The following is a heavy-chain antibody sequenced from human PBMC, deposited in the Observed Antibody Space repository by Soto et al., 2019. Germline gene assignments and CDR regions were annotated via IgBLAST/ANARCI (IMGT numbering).Heavy chain of an antibody. D-gene: IGHD3-10*01. CDR1: GGTFSSYT. CDR2: IVPILGVP. Sequence: QVQLVQSGAEVKKPGSSVKVSCKASGGTFSSYTVSWVRQAPGQGLEWMGRIVPILGVPNYAQRFQGRVTIIADKGTNTAYMEVSSLSSEDTAVYYCARDRYAYGSGRTIDYWGQGTLVTVSS. CDR3: ARDRYAYGSGRTIDY. V-gene: IGHV1-69*08. J-gene: IGHJ4*02.